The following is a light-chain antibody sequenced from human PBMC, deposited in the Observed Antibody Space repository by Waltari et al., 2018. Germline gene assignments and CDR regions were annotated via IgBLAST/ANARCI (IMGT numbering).Light chain of an antibody. V-gene: IGLV1-44*01. CDR1: SSNIGNNV. CDR2: RND. CDR3: AAWDDSLNGRWV. Sequence: QSVLTQPPSESGTPGQRVTISCSGSSSNIGNNVVNWYQQVPGTPPKLLIYRNDQRPSGVPDRISGSKSGTSASLAISGLQSEDEAHYYCAAWDDSLNGRWVFGGGTKLTVL. J-gene: IGLJ2*01.